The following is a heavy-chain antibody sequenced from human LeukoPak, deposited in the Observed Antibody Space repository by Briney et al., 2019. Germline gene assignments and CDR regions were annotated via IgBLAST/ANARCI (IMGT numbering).Heavy chain of an antibody. CDR3: ARSPDILTGENFDY. D-gene: IGHD3-9*01. J-gene: IGHJ4*02. Sequence: ASVKVPCKASGYIFTGYYMHWVRQAPGQGLEWMGWINPKSGGTNEAQKFHDRVTMTRDTSIRTAYMEVSRLRSDDTAVYYCARSPDILTGENFDYWGQGTLVTVSS. V-gene: IGHV1-2*02. CDR1: GYIFTGYY. CDR2: INPKSGGT.